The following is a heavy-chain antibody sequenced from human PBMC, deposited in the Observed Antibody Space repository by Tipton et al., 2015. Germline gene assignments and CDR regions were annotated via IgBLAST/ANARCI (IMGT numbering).Heavy chain of an antibody. Sequence: SLRLSCTASGFIFSNYAMAWVRQAPKGLEWVSAVSSSGDNTYYADSVQGRFTISRDNSRNTLHLQMTNLRAEDTAVYYRAKEPPRGTSASCCDYWGQGTLVTVSS. J-gene: IGHJ4*02. CDR1: GFIFSNYA. D-gene: IGHD2-8*02. V-gene: IGHV3-23*01. CDR3: AKEPPRGTSASCCDY. CDR2: VSSSGDNT.